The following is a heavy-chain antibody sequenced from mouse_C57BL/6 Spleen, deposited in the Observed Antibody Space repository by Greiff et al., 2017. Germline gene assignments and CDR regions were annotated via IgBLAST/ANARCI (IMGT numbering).Heavy chain of an antibody. CDR2: IDPSDSYT. CDR1: GYTFTSYW. CDR3: ARLVYDGYYGY. Sequence: QVQLQQPGAELVKPGASVKLSCKASGYTFTSYWMHWVKQRPGQGLEWIGEIDPSDSYTNYNQKFKGKATLTVDTSSSTAYMQLSSLTSEDSAVYYCARLVYDGYYGYWGQGTTLTVSS. D-gene: IGHD2-3*01. J-gene: IGHJ2*01. V-gene: IGHV1-50*01.